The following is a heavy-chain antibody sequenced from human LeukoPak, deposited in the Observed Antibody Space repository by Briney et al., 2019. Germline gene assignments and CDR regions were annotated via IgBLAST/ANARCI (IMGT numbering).Heavy chain of an antibody. J-gene: IGHJ3*02. Sequence: GASVKVSCKASGYTFTSYYMHWVRQAPGQGLEWMGIINPSGGSTSYAQKFQGRVTMTRDTSTSTVYMEPSSLRSEDTAVYYCARDWPPHDAFDIWGQGTMVTVSS. CDR3: ARDWPPHDAFDI. CDR2: INPSGGST. V-gene: IGHV1-46*01. CDR1: GYTFTSYY.